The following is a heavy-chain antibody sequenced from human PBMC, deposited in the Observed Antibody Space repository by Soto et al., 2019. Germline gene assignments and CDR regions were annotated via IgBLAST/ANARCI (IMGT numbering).Heavy chain of an antibody. CDR1: GGTFSSYA. J-gene: IGHJ6*02. V-gene: IGHV1-69*13. CDR2: IIPIFGTA. D-gene: IGHD6-19*01. CDR3: ARGEQAAVADYYYYYGMDV. Sequence: SVKVSCKASGGTFSSYASSWVRQAPGQGLEWMGGIIPIFGTANYAQKFQGRVTITADESTSTAYMELSSLRSEDTAVYYCARGEQAAVADYYYYYGMDVWGQGTTVIVSS.